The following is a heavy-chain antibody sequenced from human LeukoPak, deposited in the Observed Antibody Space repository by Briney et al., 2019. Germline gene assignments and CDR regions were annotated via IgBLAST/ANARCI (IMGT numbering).Heavy chain of an antibody. CDR1: GGTFSSYT. Sequence: SVKVSCKASGGTFSSYTISWVRQAPGQGLEWMGRIIPILGVANYAQKFQGRVTITADKSTSTAYMELSSLRSEDTAVYYCARGVPCDYDILTGSYYFYYWGQGTLVTVSS. CDR2: IIPILGVA. V-gene: IGHV1-69*02. J-gene: IGHJ4*02. CDR3: ARGVPCDYDILTGSYYFYY. D-gene: IGHD3-9*01.